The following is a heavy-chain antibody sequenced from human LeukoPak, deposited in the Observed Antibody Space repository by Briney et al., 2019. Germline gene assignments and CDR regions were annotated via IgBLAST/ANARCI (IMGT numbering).Heavy chain of an antibody. CDR2: ISWNSGTI. V-gene: IGHV3-9*01. J-gene: IGHJ4*02. CDR3: GKDVSRILYYFDY. CDR1: GFTFDDYA. D-gene: IGHD2-15*01. Sequence: GGSLRLSCAASGFTFDDYAMHWVRQAPGKGLEWVSGISWNSGTIGYADSVKDRFTISRDNAKNSLYLQMNSLRAEDTALYYCGKDVSRILYYFDYWGQGTLVTVSS.